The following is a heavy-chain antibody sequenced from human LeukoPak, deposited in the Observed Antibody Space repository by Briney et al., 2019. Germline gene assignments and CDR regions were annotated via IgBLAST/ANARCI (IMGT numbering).Heavy chain of an antibody. CDR3: ARDGTSITGIYY. Sequence: GGSLRLSCAASGFTFSSYAMHWVRQAPGKGLEWVSAIKGRFTISRDNSKNTLYLQMNSLRAEDTAVYYCARDGTSITGIYYWGQGTLVTVSS. J-gene: IGHJ4*02. D-gene: IGHD1-20*01. CDR2: I. CDR1: GFTFSSYA. V-gene: IGHV3-23*01.